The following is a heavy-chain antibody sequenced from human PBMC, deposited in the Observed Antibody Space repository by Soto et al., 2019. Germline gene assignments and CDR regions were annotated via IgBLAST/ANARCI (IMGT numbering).Heavy chain of an antibody. V-gene: IGHV3-43*01. CDR2: ISWDGGST. CDR3: AKDRTYYYDSSGYSH. CDR1: GFTLDDYT. J-gene: IGHJ4*02. D-gene: IGHD3-22*01. Sequence: EVQLVESGGVVVQPGVSLRLSCAASGFTLDDYTMHWVRQAPGKGLEWVSLISWDGGSTYYADSVKGRFTISRDNSKNSLYLQMNSLRTEDTALYYCAKDRTYYYDSSGYSHWGQGPLVTVSS.